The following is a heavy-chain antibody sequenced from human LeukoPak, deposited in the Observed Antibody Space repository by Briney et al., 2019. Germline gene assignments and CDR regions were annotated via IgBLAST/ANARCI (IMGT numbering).Heavy chain of an antibody. CDR1: GGSLSSYS. V-gene: IGHV4-34*01. J-gene: IGHJ4*02. D-gene: IGHD2-21*02. CDR3: ARGEVLTSALFWRGGMFDF. Sequence: SETLSLTCAVYGGSLSSYSWSWIRQPPGKGLEWIGEISHSGSTNYNPSLKSRVTISVDTSKNQFPLNLSSVTAADTAVYYCARGEVLTSALFWRGGMFDFWGQGTLVTVSS. CDR2: ISHSGST.